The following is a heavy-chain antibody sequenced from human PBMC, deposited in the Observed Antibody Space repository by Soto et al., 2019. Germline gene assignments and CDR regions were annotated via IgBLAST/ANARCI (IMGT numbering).Heavy chain of an antibody. D-gene: IGHD2-2*01. CDR2: VYYTGTT. V-gene: IGHV4-39*01. CDR3: ARNWNLALVPAAYFDS. CDR1: NSSVLTSIYY. Sequence: SETLSLTCTVSNSSVLTSIYYWAWIRQPPGRGLEWVGTVYYTGTTYYNPSLQSRVTISIDTSKNQFSLNLNSVTAADTAVYYCARNWNLALVPAAYFDSWGQGTLVT. J-gene: IGHJ4*02.